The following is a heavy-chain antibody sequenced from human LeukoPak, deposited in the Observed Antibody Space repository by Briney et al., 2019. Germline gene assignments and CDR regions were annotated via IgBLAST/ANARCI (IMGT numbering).Heavy chain of an antibody. J-gene: IGHJ4*02. V-gene: IGHV3-30*18. CDR3: AKGPSKGSRWFDY. D-gene: IGHD6-13*01. Sequence: GGSLRLSCAASGFTFSSYGMHWVRQAPGKGLEWVAVISYDGSNKYYADSVKGRFTISRDNSKNTLYLQMNSLRAEDTAVYYCAKGPSKGSRWFDYWGQGTLVTVSS. CDR1: GFTFSSYG. CDR2: ISYDGSNK.